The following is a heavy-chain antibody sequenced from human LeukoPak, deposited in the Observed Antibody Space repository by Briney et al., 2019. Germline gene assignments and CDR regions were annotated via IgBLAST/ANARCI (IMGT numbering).Heavy chain of an antibody. CDR3: ASYSYSSSWYTRVDY. V-gene: IGHV5-51*01. CDR1: GYTFSNYI. D-gene: IGHD6-13*01. J-gene: IGHJ4*02. Sequence: GESLKISCKGSGYTFSNYIIVWVRQMAGKGLEWMGNIYPGDSDTRYSPSFQGQVTISADKSISTAYLQWSSLKASDTAMYYCASYSYSSSWYTRVDYWGQGTLVTVSS. CDR2: IYPGDSDT.